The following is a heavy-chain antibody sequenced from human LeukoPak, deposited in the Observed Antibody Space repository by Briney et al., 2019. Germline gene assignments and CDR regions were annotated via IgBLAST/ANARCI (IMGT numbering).Heavy chain of an antibody. CDR1: GGSISSGDYY. CDR3: ARVLRGGNSGYAFDL. J-gene: IGHJ3*01. Sequence: SQTLSLTCTVSGGSISSGDYYWSWIRQPPGKGLEWIGYIYYSGSTYYNPSLKSRVTISVDTSKSHFSLKLSSVTAADTAVYYCARVLRGGNSGYAFDLWGQGTMVTVSS. D-gene: IGHD4-23*01. CDR2: IYYSGST. V-gene: IGHV4-30-4*08.